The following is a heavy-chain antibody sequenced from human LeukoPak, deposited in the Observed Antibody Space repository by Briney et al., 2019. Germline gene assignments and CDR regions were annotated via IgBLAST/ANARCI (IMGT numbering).Heavy chain of an antibody. CDR1: GFTFSSCA. V-gene: IGHV3-30-3*01. J-gene: IGHJ4*02. CDR2: ISYDGSNK. D-gene: IGHD1-26*01. CDR3: ARDSGSYSFNY. Sequence: GGSLRLSCAASGFTFSSCAMHWVRQAPGKGLEWVAVISYDGSNKYYADSVKGRFTISRDNSKNTLYLQMNSLRAEDTAVYYCARDSGSYSFNYWGQGTLVTVSS.